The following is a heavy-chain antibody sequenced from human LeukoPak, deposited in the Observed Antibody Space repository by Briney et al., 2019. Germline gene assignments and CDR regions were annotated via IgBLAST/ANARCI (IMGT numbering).Heavy chain of an antibody. V-gene: IGHV3-9*01. D-gene: IGHD6-19*01. Sequence: PGGSLRLSCAASGFTFDDYAMHWVRQAPGKGLEWVSGISWNSGSIGYADSVKGRFTISRDNAKNSLYLQMNSLRAEDTALYYCAKDIARQLNQWRKAYYYGMDVWGQGTTVTVSS. CDR2: ISWNSGSI. CDR1: GFTFDDYA. CDR3: AKDIARQLNQWRKAYYYGMDV. J-gene: IGHJ6*02.